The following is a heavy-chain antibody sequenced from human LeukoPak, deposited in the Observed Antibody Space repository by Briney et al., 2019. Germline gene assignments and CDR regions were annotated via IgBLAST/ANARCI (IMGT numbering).Heavy chain of an antibody. CDR3: ARARNWGGDY. V-gene: IGHV3-11*01. J-gene: IGHJ4*02. CDR2: ISSSGSTI. Sequence: GGSLRLSCAASGFTFSDYYMSWIRQAPGKGLEWVSYISSSGSTIDYADSVKGRFTISRDNAKNSVLLQMNSLKAEDTAVYYCARARNWGGDYWGQGTLVTVSS. D-gene: IGHD7-27*01. CDR1: GFTFSDYY.